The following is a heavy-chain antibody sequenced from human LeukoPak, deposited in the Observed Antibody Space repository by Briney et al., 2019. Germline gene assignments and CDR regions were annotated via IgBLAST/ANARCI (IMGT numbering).Heavy chain of an antibody. CDR2: ISPVLNIA. CDR1: GGTFSTHA. D-gene: IGHD1-7*01. V-gene: IGHV1-69*04. Sequence: GASVKVSCKASGGTFSTHAISWVRQAPGQGLEWMGRISPVLNIANYAQKFQGRLTITADRFTNTAYMDLSRLRSEDTATYFCAREGSTTLGAFDLWGQGTMVTVSS. CDR3: AREGSTTLGAFDL. J-gene: IGHJ3*01.